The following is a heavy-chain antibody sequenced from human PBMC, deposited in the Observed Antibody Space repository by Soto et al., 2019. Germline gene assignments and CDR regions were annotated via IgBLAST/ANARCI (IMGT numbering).Heavy chain of an antibody. CDR1: GYIFVNYG. CDR3: VMVDNYVTPTPQDV. D-gene: IGHD3-16*01. CDR2: IGPYTGNT. Sequence: QVQLVQSGDEVKKPGASVKVSCKASGYIFVNYGIAWVRQAPGQRLEWMGWIGPYTGNTHSATKVQGRLTMTTDTSTSTAYMDLGSLTSDDTAVYYCVMVDNYVTPTPQDVWGQGTTVTVSS. J-gene: IGHJ6*02. V-gene: IGHV1-18*01.